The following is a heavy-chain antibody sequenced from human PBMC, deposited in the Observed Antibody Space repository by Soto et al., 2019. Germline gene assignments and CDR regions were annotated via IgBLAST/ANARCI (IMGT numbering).Heavy chain of an antibody. V-gene: IGHV4-30-4*01. CDR1: NGSISTGDYY. J-gene: IGHJ1*01. CDR3: ATVVMTSIPVYFHH. Sequence: SETLSLTCTVSNGSISTGDYYWSWIRQPPGKGLEWIGYIFYTGSTYYNPSLKSRVVASIDRSKSQFSLKLTSVTAADTAVYYCATVVMTSIPVYFHHWGQGTPVTSPQ. CDR2: IFYTGST. D-gene: IGHD2-21*02.